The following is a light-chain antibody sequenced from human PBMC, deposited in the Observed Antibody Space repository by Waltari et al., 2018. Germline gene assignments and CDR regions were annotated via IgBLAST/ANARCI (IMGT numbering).Light chain of an antibody. CDR2: DVS. Sequence: QSALTQPASVSGSPGQSITISCPGTSSDVGDYNYVSWYQQHPGKAPKLMIFDVSQRPSGLSNRFSGSKSGNTASLTISGLQAEDEADYYCSSYTSSSTWVFGGGTKLTVL. CDR1: SSDVGDYNY. CDR3: SSYTSSSTWV. J-gene: IGLJ3*02. V-gene: IGLV2-14*01.